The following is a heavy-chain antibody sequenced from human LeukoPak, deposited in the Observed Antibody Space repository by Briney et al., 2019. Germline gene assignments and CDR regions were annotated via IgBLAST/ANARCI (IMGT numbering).Heavy chain of an antibody. Sequence: VASVKVSCKVSGYTLTELSMHWVRQAPGKGLEWMGGFDPEDGETIYAQKFQGRVTMTRDTSTSTVYMDLSSLRSDDTAVYYCARSAGWQLLPPDYWGQGTLVTVSS. D-gene: IGHD6-19*01. CDR1: GYTLTELS. CDR2: FDPEDGET. J-gene: IGHJ4*02. CDR3: ARSAGWQLLPPDY. V-gene: IGHV1-24*01.